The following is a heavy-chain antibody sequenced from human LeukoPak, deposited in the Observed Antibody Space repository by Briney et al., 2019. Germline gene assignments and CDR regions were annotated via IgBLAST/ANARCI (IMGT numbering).Heavy chain of an antibody. D-gene: IGHD2-15*01. Sequence: GGSLRLSCAASGFTFSNFAMTWVRQAPQKGLEWVSVISGSGGRTYYADSVQGRFTISRDNSKDTLYLQMDSLRAEDTAVYYCARDHGGPDYWGQGTLVTVSS. V-gene: IGHV3-23*01. CDR2: ISGSGGRT. J-gene: IGHJ4*02. CDR1: GFTFSNFA. CDR3: ARDHGGPDY.